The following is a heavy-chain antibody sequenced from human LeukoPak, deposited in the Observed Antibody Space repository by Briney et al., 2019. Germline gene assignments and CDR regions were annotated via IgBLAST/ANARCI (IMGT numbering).Heavy chain of an antibody. J-gene: IGHJ4*02. CDR1: GFTFSSYA. CDR2: ISGSGGST. CDR3: AKNREYSSSWGGFDY. Sequence: QSGGSLRLSCAASGFTFSSYAMSWVRQAPGKGLEWVSAISGSGGSTYYADSVKGRFTISRDNSKNTLYLQMNSLRAEDTAVYYCAKNREYSSSWGGFDYWGQGTLVTVSS. V-gene: IGHV3-23*01. D-gene: IGHD6-6*01.